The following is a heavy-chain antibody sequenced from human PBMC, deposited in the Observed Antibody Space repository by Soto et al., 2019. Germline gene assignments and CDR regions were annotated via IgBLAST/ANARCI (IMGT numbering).Heavy chain of an antibody. CDR3: ATRGITMVRGVIWINGMDV. CDR1: GYSFTSYW. CDR2: IDPSDSYT. J-gene: IGHJ6*02. V-gene: IGHV5-10-1*01. D-gene: IGHD3-10*01. Sequence: GESLKISCQGSGYSFTSYWISWVRQMPGKGLEWMGRIDPSDSYTNYSPSFQGHVTISADKSISTAYLQWSSLKASDTAMYYCATRGITMVRGVIWINGMDVWGQGTTVTVSS.